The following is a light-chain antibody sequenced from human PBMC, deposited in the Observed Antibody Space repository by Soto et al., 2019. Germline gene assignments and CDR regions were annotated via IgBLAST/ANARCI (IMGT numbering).Light chain of an antibody. CDR2: GAS. Sequence: PGERVTLSCRDSQSVSSSYLTWYQQKPGQAPRLLIYGASTRATSIPARFSGSGSGTDFTLTISRLESDDFAVYYCHNYGTSSRTVGKGNKVDIK. CDR3: HNYGTSSRT. CDR1: QSVSSSY. V-gene: IGKV3-20*01. J-gene: IGKJ1*01.